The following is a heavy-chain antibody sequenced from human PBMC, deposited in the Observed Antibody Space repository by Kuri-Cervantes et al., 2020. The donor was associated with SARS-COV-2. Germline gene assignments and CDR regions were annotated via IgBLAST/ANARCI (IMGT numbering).Heavy chain of an antibody. CDR1: GFNFSRTD. D-gene: IGHD3-16*01. J-gene: IGHJ4*02. CDR3: TREESLLGGIGGS. Sequence: GGSLRLSCAASGFNFSRTDMHWVRQAPGKGLEWVAVISHDGKNKKCIASGKGRFTISRDNSKNTLYLQMNDMRDDDTAVYYCTREESLLGGIGGSWGQGTLVTVSS. CDR2: ISHDGKNK. V-gene: IGHV3-30*03.